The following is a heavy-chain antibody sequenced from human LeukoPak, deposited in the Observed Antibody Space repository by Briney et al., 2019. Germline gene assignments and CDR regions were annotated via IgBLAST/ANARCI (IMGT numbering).Heavy chain of an antibody. CDR2: IYNSGTT. CDR1: GGSISSYY. Sequence: KPSETLSLXCTVSGGSISSYYWSWIRQPAGKGLEWIGSIYNSGTTYYNPSLKSRVTISVDTSKNQFSPKVSSVTAADTAVYYCASRVYGLGSFNYWGQGTLVTVSS. V-gene: IGHV4-59*05. D-gene: IGHD3-10*01. CDR3: ASRVYGLGSFNY. J-gene: IGHJ4*01.